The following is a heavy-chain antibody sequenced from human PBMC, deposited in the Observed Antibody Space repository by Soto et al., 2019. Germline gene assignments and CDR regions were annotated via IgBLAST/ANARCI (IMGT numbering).Heavy chain of an antibody. D-gene: IGHD3-9*01. Sequence: SQTLSLTCAISGDSVSSNSAAWNWIRQSPSRGLEWLGRTYYRSKWYNDYAVSVKSRITINPDTSKNQFSLQLNSVTPADTAVNYCARDQGGNILAQKGYSSYGMDVWGQGPTVTVPS. V-gene: IGHV6-1*01. CDR3: ARDQGGNILAQKGYSSYGMDV. CDR2: TYYRSKWYN. CDR1: GDSVSSNSAA. J-gene: IGHJ6*02.